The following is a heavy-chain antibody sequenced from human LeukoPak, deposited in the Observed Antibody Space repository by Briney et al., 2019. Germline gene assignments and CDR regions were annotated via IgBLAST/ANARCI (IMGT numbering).Heavy chain of an antibody. J-gene: IGHJ4*02. Sequence: GGSLRLSCAASGFTFSSYWMHWVRQAPGKGLVWVSRINSDGSSTSYADSVKGRFTISRDNANNALYLQMNSLRAEDTAVYYCATSGGEIGESFNVYYFDYWGQGTLVTVSS. D-gene: IGHD3-10*01. CDR1: GFTFSSYW. V-gene: IGHV3-74*01. CDR2: INSDGSST. CDR3: ATSGGEIGESFNVYYFDY.